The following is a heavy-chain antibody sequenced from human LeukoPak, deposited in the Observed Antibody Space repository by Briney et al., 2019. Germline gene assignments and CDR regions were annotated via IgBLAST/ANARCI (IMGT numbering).Heavy chain of an antibody. Sequence: RGASVKVSCKASGYTFTSYYMHWVRQAPGQGLEWMGRMSGNTGTTNYAQKFQGRVTMTTDTSTSTAYMELRSLTSDDTAIYYCARAGVGTTSIDYWGQGTLVSVSS. V-gene: IGHV1-18*04. CDR1: GYTFTSYY. J-gene: IGHJ4*02. CDR2: MSGNTGTT. D-gene: IGHD1-26*01. CDR3: ARAGVGTTSIDY.